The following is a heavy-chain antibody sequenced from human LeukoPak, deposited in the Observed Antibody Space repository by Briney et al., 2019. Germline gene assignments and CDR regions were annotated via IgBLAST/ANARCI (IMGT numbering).Heavy chain of an antibody. CDR1: GGPTSSSGYY. V-gene: IGHV4-39*01. Sequence: SETLSLTCTVSGGPTSSSGYYWGWIRQPPGKGLEWIGSIYYSGSTYYNPSLKSRVTTSVDTSKNQFSLKLSSVTAADTAVYYCARGAMAGKMSWFDPWGQGTLATVSS. J-gene: IGHJ5*02. D-gene: IGHD6-19*01. CDR3: ARGAMAGKMSWFDP. CDR2: IYYSGST.